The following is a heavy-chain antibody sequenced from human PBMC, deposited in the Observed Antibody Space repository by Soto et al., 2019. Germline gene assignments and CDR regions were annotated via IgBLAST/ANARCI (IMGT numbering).Heavy chain of an antibody. CDR1: GGSISSPNW. CDR3: AREGFDHRTDY. Sequence: QVQLQESGPGLVKPSETLSLTCAVSGGSISSPNWWSWYRQPPGKGLEWIGEMYPSGSSNRNPSLNSRVTISLDTSKNHFSLKLTSLTAADTAMYYCAREGFDHRTDYWGQGILVTVSS. V-gene: IGHV4-4*02. CDR2: MYPSGSS. J-gene: IGHJ4*02.